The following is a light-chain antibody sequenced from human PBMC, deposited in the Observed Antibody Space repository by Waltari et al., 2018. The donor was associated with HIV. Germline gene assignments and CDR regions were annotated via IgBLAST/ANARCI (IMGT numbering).Light chain of an antibody. CDR2: GNG. Sequence: QSVLIQPPSASGTPGQRVAISCSGRRSNIGSNSVNWYQQFPGTAPKLLIFGNGSRALGGPDPFSCLKSGTSGFLVNNGPQPEDEADYYCSAWDDNLNALFGGGTKLTVL. J-gene: IGLJ2*01. V-gene: IGLV1-44*01. CDR1: RSNIGSNS. CDR3: SAWDDNLNAL.